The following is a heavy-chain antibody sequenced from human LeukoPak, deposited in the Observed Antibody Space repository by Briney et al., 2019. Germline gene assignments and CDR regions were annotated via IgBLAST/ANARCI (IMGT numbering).Heavy chain of an antibody. Sequence: GASVKVSCKASGYTFTSYGISWVRQAPGQGLEWMGWISAYNGNTNYAQKLQGSVTMTTDTSTSTAYMELRSLRSDDTAVYYCAIHRRYSSSSGYYYYGMDAWGQGTTVTVSS. V-gene: IGHV1-18*01. CDR2: ISAYNGNT. D-gene: IGHD6-6*01. CDR1: GYTFTSYG. J-gene: IGHJ6*02. CDR3: AIHRRYSSSSGYYYYGMDA.